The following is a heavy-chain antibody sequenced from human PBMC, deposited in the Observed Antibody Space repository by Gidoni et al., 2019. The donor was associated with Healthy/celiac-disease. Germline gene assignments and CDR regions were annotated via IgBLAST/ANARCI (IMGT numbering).Heavy chain of an antibody. CDR2: ISAYNWNT. CDR3: ARAQSKWFGELGYVDY. J-gene: IGHJ4*02. V-gene: IGHV1-18*01. CDR1: GYTFTSYG. Sequence: QVQMVQTGAEVKKPGAPVQVSCKASGYTFTSYGISWVRQAPGQGREWMGWISAYNWNTNYAEKIQGRVTMTTDTSTSTAYMELRSLRSDYTAVYYCARAQSKWFGELGYVDYWGQGTLVTVSS. D-gene: IGHD3-10*01.